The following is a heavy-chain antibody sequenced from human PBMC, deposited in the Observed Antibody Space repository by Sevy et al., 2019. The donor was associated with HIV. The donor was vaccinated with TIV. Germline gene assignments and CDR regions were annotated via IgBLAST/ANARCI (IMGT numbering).Heavy chain of an antibody. Sequence: GGSLRLSCAVSEFSFDSYGMTWVRQAPGKGLEWVSAISGSGTRTYYADSVKGRFIISRDNSKNTLDLQMNSLRAEDSAIYYFAKGGGGHYDPDEIAYYFYYYNMDVWGKGTTVTVSS. CDR2: ISGSGTRT. D-gene: IGHD3-22*01. CDR1: EFSFDSYG. J-gene: IGHJ6*03. V-gene: IGHV3-23*01. CDR3: AKGGGGHYDPDEIAYYFYYYNMDV.